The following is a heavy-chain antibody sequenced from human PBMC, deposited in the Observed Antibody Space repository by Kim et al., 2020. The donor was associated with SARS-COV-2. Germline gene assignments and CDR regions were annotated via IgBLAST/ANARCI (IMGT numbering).Heavy chain of an antibody. V-gene: IGHV4-34*01. CDR1: GGSFSGYY. D-gene: IGHD3-10*01. CDR3: ARDTHYYGSESDYYY. Sequence: SETLSLTCAVSGGSFSGYYWSWIRQPPGKGLEWIGEINHSGSTNYNPSLKSRVTISVDTSKNQFSLKLSSVTAADTAVYYCARDTHYYGSESDYYYWGQGTLVTVSS. J-gene: IGHJ4*02. CDR2: INHSGST.